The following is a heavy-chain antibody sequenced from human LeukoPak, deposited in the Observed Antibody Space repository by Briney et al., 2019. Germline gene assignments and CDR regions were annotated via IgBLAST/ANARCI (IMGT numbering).Heavy chain of an antibody. V-gene: IGHV4-59*01. CDR2: IYYSGST. Sequence: PSETLSLTCTVSGGSISSYYWSWIRQPPGKGLEWIGYIYYSGSTNYNPSLKSRVTISVDTSKNQFSLKLSSVTAADTAVYYCARGSSITIFGVVISAGFDYWGQGTLVTVSS. CDR3: ARGSSITIFGVVISAGFDY. D-gene: IGHD3-3*01. CDR1: GGSISSYY. J-gene: IGHJ4*02.